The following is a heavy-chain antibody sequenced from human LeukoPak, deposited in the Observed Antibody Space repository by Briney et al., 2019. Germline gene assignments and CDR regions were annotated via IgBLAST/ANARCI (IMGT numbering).Heavy chain of an antibody. CDR1: GGSFSGYY. D-gene: IGHD3-22*01. CDR3: ARHGYYYDSSGYPDAFDI. J-gene: IGHJ3*02. V-gene: IGHV4-34*01. CDR2: IYYSGRT. Sequence: SETLSLTCAVYGGSFSGYYWSWISQPPGKGLEGIGYIYYSGRTNYNPSLKSRVTISVDTSKNQFSLNMSSVTAADTPVYYCARHGYYYDSSGYPDAFDIWGQGTMVTVSS.